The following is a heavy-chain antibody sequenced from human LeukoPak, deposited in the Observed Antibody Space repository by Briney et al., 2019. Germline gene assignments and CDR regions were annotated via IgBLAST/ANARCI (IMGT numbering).Heavy chain of an antibody. J-gene: IGHJ4*02. CDR3: AVYYFDNFKY. Sequence: GASVKVSCKTCGYTFIGYYMHWGRHAPGQGLEWMGRINPNSGGTNSAQRFQGRVTMTRDTSLSKAYMDLSSLRSNDTAVYSCAVYYFDNFKYWGQGTLVTVSS. D-gene: IGHD3-22*01. CDR2: INPNSGGT. CDR1: GYTFIGYY. V-gene: IGHV1-2*06.